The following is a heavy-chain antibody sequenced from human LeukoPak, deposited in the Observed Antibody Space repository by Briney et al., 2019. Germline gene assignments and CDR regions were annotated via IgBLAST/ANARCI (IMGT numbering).Heavy chain of an antibody. Sequence: GGSLRLSCAASGFTVSSNYMSWVRQAPGKGLEWVSVIYSGGSTYYADSVKGLFTISRDNSKNTLYLQMNSLRAEDTAVYYCARDQTLYGSGSYLDYWGQGTLVTVSS. CDR2: IYSGGST. D-gene: IGHD3-10*01. CDR3: ARDQTLYGSGSYLDY. J-gene: IGHJ4*02. CDR1: GFTVSSNY. V-gene: IGHV3-53*01.